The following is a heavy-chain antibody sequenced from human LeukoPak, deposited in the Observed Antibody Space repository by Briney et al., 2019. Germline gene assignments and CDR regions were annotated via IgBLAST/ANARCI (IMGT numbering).Heavy chain of an antibody. J-gene: IGHJ4*02. CDR1: GFTFSSYS. D-gene: IGHD2-2*01. V-gene: IGHV3-21*04. CDR2: ISSSSSYI. CDR3: AKSHCTTTSCRGNYFDY. Sequence: GGSLRLSCAASGFTFSSYSMNWVRQAPGKGLEWVSSISSSSSYIYYADSVKGRFTISRDNSKNTLYLQMNSLRAEDTALYYCAKSHCTTTSCRGNYFDYWGQGTLVTVSS.